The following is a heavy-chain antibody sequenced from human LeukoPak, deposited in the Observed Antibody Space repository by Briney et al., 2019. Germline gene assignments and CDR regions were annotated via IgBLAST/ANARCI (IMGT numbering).Heavy chain of an antibody. CDR3: ARDGGFSHTYYFDS. J-gene: IGHJ4*02. D-gene: IGHD5-18*01. Sequence: GGSLRLSCAASGFTFSDYYMSWIRQAPGKGLEWVSYISSSGDITYYADSVEGRFTVSKDNAKNSLFLQMNSLRAEDTAVYYCARDGGFSHTYYFDSWGQGTLVTVSS. CDR1: GFTFSDYY. V-gene: IGHV3-11*01. CDR2: ISSSGDIT.